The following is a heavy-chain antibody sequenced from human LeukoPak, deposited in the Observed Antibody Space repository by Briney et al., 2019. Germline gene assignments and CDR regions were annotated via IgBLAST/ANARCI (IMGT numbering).Heavy chain of an antibody. V-gene: IGHV4-39*07. Sequence: SETLSLTCTVSGGSISSSSYYWGWLRQPPGTGREWFGSIYYSGRTYYNPSLKSPLTISVDTSKNQFSLKLSSVTAADTAVYYCARTKGSTSCYSVCGKGTTVTVSS. CDR1: GGSISSSSYY. J-gene: IGHJ6*04. CDR3: ARTKGSTSCYSV. D-gene: IGHD2-2*01. CDR2: IYYSGRT.